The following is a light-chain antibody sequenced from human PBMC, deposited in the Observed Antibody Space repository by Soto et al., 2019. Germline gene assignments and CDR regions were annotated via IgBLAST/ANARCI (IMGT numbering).Light chain of an antibody. CDR3: QVWDSSSDQHV. V-gene: IGLV3-21*02. CDR1: NIGTKS. Sequence: SYELTQPPSMSVAPGQMASITCGGNNIGTKSVHWYQQKPGQAPVLVVYEDSDRPSGIPERFSGSNSGNTATLTIIRVEAGDEADYYCQVWDSSSDQHVFGTGTKLTVL. J-gene: IGLJ1*01. CDR2: EDS.